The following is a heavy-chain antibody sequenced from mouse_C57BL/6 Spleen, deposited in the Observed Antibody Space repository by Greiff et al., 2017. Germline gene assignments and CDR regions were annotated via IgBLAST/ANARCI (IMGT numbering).Heavy chain of an antibody. CDR2: IYPGDGDT. CDR3: ARNPDYSNSAWFAY. V-gene: IGHV1-80*01. CDR1: GYAFSSYW. J-gene: IGHJ3*01. Sequence: QVQLQQSGAELVKPGASVKISCKASGYAFSSYWMNWVKQRPGKGLEWIGQIYPGDGDTNYNGKFKGKATLTADKSSSTAYMQLSSLTAEDSAVYFCARNPDYSNSAWFAYWGQGTLVTVSA. D-gene: IGHD2-5*01.